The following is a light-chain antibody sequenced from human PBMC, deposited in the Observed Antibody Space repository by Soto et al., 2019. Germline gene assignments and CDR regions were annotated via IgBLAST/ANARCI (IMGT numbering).Light chain of an antibody. V-gene: IGKV3-20*01. J-gene: IGKJ4*01. CDR3: QLYGDSPT. CDR2: NIF. CDR1: QAVNSIF. Sequence: IVLTQSPGTLSLSPGERATLSCRASQAVNSIFLAWFQQKPGQSPRLLMYNIFTRATGVPDRISGSGSGTDFTLTISRLEPEDSAIYYCQLYGDSPTFGGGTKVDIK.